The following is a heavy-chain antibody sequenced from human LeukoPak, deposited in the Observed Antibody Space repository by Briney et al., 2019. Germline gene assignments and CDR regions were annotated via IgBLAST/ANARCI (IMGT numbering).Heavy chain of an antibody. J-gene: IGHJ3*02. CDR2: IYSSGRT. D-gene: IGHD3-22*01. V-gene: IGHV4-4*02. CDR3: GRRYYGVGFEI. Sequence: SETLSLTCAVSGGSISSSNWWSWIRQPPGKGLEWIGCIYSSGRTHYSPSLRSRVFLSRDMSQNQFSLQLTSVTAADTAVYYCGRRYYGVGFEIWGLGTMVTVSS. CDR1: GGSISSSNW.